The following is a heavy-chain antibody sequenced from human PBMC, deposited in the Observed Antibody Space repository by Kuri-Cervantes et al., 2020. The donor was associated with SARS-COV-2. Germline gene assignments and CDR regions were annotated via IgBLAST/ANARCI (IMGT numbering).Heavy chain of an antibody. CDR2: IWYDGKNE. D-gene: IGHD3-16*01. CDR1: GFIFSSYV. Sequence: GESLKISCSASGFIFSSYVIHWVRQAPGKGLEWVSVIWYDGKNEYYAGSVKGRFNISRDTSKNTVSLHMNSLRAEDTAMYYCAMGAANSYMDVWGRGTTVTVSS. J-gene: IGHJ6*03. CDR3: AMGAANSYMDV. V-gene: IGHV3-33*08.